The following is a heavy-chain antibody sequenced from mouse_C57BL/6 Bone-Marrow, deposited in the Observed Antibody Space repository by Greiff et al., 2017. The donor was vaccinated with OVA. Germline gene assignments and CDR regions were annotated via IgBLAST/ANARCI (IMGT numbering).Heavy chain of an antibody. Sequence: DVKLVESGGGLVKPGGSLKLSCAASGFTFSDYGLHWVRQAPEKGLEWVAYISSGSSTIYYADTVKGRFTISRDNAKNTLFLQMTSLRSEDTAMYYCARGGLPFDYWGQGTTLTVSS. CDR3: ARGGLPFDY. J-gene: IGHJ2*01. CDR2: ISSGSSTI. CDR1: GFTFSDYG. V-gene: IGHV5-17*01.